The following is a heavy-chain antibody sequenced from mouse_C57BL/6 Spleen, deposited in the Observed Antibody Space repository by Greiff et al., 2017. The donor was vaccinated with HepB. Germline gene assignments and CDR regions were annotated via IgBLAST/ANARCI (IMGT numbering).Heavy chain of an antibody. CDR2: LDPSDSYT. CDR1: GYTFTSYW. CDR3: ARRGGYGYDEAWFAY. D-gene: IGHD2-2*01. Sequence: VQLQQPGAELVMPGASVKLSCKASGYTFTSYWMHWVKQRPGQGLEWIGELDPSDSYTNYNQKFKGKSTLTVDKSSSTAYMQLSSLTSEDSAVYYCARRGGYGYDEAWFAYWGQGTLVTVSA. J-gene: IGHJ3*01. V-gene: IGHV1-69*01.